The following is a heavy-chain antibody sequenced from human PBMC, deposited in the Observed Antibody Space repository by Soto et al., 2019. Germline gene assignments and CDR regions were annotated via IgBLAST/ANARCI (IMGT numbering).Heavy chain of an antibody. D-gene: IGHD6-13*01. CDR1: GFTFSSYG. Sequence: QVQLVESGGGVVQPGRSLRLSCAASGFTFSSYGMHWVRQALGKGLEGVAVISYDGSNKYYADCVKGRFTTSRDNSKNTLYLQMNSRRAEDTAVYYCEKDFARNGIADLGFDYWGHGTMVTVSS. V-gene: IGHV3-30*18. CDR2: ISYDGSNK. CDR3: EKDFARNGIADLGFDY. J-gene: IGHJ4*01.